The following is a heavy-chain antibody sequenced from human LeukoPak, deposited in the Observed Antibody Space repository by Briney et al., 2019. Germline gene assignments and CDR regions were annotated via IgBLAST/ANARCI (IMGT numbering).Heavy chain of an antibody. CDR1: GYGFTSYW. J-gene: IGHJ6*03. V-gene: IGHV5-51*01. Sequence: GGALQISFQGAGYGFTSYWIGWGRRMPGKGVEWMGIIYPGDSDTRYSTSFQGQVTISADKSISTAYLQWSSLKASDTAMYYCARHVDVVVPAAPYHYYYYMDVWGKGTTVTVSS. D-gene: IGHD2-2*01. CDR2: IYPGDSDT. CDR3: ARHVDVVVPAAPYHYYYYMDV.